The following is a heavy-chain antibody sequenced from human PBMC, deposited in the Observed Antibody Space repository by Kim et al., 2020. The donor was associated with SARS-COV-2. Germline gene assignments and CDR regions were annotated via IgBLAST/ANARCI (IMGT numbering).Heavy chain of an antibody. CDR3: ARGGSVVVTANWEDWYFDL. D-gene: IGHD2-21*02. Sequence: GGSLRLSCAASGFTFSSYAMHWVRQAPGKGLEWVAVISYDGSNKYYADSVKGRFTISRDNSKNTLYLQMNSLRAEDTAVYYCARGGSVVVTANWEDWYFDLWGRGTLVTVSS. J-gene: IGHJ2*01. V-gene: IGHV3-30*04. CDR1: GFTFSSYA. CDR2: ISYDGSNK.